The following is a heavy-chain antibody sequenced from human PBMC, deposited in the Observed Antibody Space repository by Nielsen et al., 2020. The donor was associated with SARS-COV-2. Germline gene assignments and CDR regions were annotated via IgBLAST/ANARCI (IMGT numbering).Heavy chain of an antibody. CDR2: FDPEDGET. V-gene: IGHV1-24*01. D-gene: IGHD6-13*01. CDR1: GYTLTELS. Sequence: ASVKVSCKVSGYTLTELSMHWVGQAPGKGLEWMGGFDPEDGETIYAQKFQGRVTMTEDTSTDTAYMELSSLRSEDTAVYYCATGPGQLVLGWFDPWGQGTLVTVSS. CDR3: ATGPGQLVLGWFDP. J-gene: IGHJ5*02.